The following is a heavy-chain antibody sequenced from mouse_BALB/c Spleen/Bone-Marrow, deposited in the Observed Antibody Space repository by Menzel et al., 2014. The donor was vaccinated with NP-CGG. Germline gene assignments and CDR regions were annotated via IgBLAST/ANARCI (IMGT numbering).Heavy chain of an antibody. CDR2: VNPNNGGT. J-gene: IGHJ4*01. CDR1: GYSFTGYY. CDR3: ARDAMDY. Sequence: EVQLQQSGPDLVKPGASLKISCKASGYSFTGYYMYRLKQSHGKSLEWIGRVNPNNGGTTYNQKFKDKAILTVDKSSTIAYMELRSLTSEDSAVYYCARDAMDYWGQGTSVTVSS. V-gene: IGHV1-18*01.